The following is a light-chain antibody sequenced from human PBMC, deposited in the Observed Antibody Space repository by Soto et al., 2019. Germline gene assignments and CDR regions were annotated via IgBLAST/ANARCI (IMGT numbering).Light chain of an antibody. CDR3: KQYNNWPPIT. V-gene: IGKV3-15*01. J-gene: IGKJ4*01. Sequence: EIVMTQSPATLSVSPGERATLSCRASQSVSINLAWYQQKPGQAPRLLLYGASTRATSIPARFSGSGSGTAFPLTISSLQSEDFAVYYCKQYNNWPPITFGGGTKVEIK. CDR2: GAS. CDR1: QSVSIN.